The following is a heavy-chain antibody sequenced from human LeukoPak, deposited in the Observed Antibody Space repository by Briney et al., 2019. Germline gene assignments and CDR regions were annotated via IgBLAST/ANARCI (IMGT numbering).Heavy chain of an antibody. Sequence: GRSLRPSCAASGFTFSTYFMHWVRQAPGKGLEWVAVIASDGSHTFYVESVKGRFTISRDNSKNTLYLQTNSLRAEDTAVYFCARERQDTIVHSGAFDIWGQGTIVTVSS. D-gene: IGHD3-10*01. V-gene: IGHV3-30-3*01. CDR3: ARERQDTIVHSGAFDI. CDR2: IASDGSHT. J-gene: IGHJ3*02. CDR1: GFTFSTYF.